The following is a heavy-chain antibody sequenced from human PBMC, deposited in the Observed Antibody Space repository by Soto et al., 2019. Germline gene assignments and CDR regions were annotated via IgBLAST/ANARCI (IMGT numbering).Heavy chain of an antibody. D-gene: IGHD2-2*01. V-gene: IGHV3-30-3*01. CDR2: ILHDGSNK. Sequence: PGGSLRLSCAASGFTFSSYAMHWVRQAPGKGLEWVAVILHDGSNKYYADSVKGRFTISRDNSKNTLYLQMNSLRAEDTAVYYCARERGGYCSSTSCYGMDVWGQGTTVTVSS. CDR3: ARERGGYCSSTSCYGMDV. CDR1: GFTFSSYA. J-gene: IGHJ6*02.